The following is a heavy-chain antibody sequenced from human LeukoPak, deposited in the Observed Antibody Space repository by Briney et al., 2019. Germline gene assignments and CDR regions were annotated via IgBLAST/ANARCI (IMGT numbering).Heavy chain of an antibody. D-gene: IGHD3-10*01. CDR2: IYSGGST. Sequence: GGSLRLSCAASGFTVRTNSMSWVRQAPGKGLEWVSLIYSGGSTYYADSVKGRFTISRDNSKNTLYLQMNSLRAEDTAVYYCAKDPRNYYGSGDNWFDPWGQGTLVTVSS. CDR1: GFTVRTNS. V-gene: IGHV3-53*01. CDR3: AKDPRNYYGSGDNWFDP. J-gene: IGHJ5*02.